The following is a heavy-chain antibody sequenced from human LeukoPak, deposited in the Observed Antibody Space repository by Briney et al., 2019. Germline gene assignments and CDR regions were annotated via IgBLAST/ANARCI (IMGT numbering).Heavy chain of an antibody. J-gene: IGHJ6*02. Sequence: ASVKVSCKASGYTFTSYGISWVRQAPGQGLEWMGWISAYNGNTNYAQKLQGRVTMTTDTSTSTAYMELRSLRSDDTAVYYCAKPIKRGTIFGVVINEIDYYYYGMDVWGQGTTVTVSS. CDR2: ISAYNGNT. CDR1: GYTFTSYG. D-gene: IGHD3-3*01. CDR3: AKPIKRGTIFGVVINEIDYYYYGMDV. V-gene: IGHV1-18*01.